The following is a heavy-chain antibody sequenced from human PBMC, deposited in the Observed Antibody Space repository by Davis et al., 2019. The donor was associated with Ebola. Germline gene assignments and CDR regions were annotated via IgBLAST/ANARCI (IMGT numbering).Heavy chain of an antibody. D-gene: IGHD2-15*01. Sequence: GESLKISCAASGFTFSSYSMNWVRQAPGKGLEWVSSISSSSSYIYYADSVKGRFTISRDNSKNTLYLQMNSLRAEDTAVYYCARDIGYCSGGSCGHFDYWGQGTLVTVSS. CDR3: ARDIGYCSGGSCGHFDY. V-gene: IGHV3-21*01. CDR2: ISSSSSYI. J-gene: IGHJ4*02. CDR1: GFTFSSYS.